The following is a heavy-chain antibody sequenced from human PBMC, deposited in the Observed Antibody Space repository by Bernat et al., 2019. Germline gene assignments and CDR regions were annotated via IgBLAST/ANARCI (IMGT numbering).Heavy chain of an antibody. Sequence: QVQVQESGPGLVRPSETLSLTCTVSRASMGEYYWTWIRQPPGKGLEWIAYIHHSGNTDYNPPLQSRVTVSVDTSKNQFSLTLSRVIPADTAVYYCASVPLICSDGTCYYYVDVWGKGTTVTVSS. CDR2: IHHSGNT. V-gene: IGHV4-59*12. CDR1: RASMGEYY. D-gene: IGHD2-15*01. CDR3: ASVPLICSDGTCYYYVDV. J-gene: IGHJ6*03.